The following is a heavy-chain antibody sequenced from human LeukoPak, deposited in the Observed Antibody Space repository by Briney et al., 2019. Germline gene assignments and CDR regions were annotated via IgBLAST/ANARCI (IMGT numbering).Heavy chain of an antibody. V-gene: IGHV1-69*13. CDR2: INPVFGTA. D-gene: IGHD3-9*01. CDR1: GDTFSSYV. Sequence: GASVKVPCKASGDTFSSYVISWVRQAPGQGLEWMGGINPVFGTAHYAQKFQDRVTITADESTSTAYMELSSLRSEDTAVYYCAKTFLTAYDTYFYYYGLDVWGQGTPVTVSS. J-gene: IGHJ6*02. CDR3: AKTFLTAYDTYFYYYGLDV.